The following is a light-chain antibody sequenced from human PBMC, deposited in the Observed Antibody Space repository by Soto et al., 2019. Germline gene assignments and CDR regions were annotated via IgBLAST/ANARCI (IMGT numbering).Light chain of an antibody. CDR1: ETISRN. V-gene: IGKV3D-15*01. CDR2: GAS. CDR3: HQYGISPPT. Sequence: EILMTQSPATLSVSPGERATLSCRASETISRNLAWYHQKPGQAPRLLISGASNRATGTPDRFSGSGSGTDFTLTITSLEPEDFAVFYCHQYGISPPTFGQGTKVDIK. J-gene: IGKJ1*01.